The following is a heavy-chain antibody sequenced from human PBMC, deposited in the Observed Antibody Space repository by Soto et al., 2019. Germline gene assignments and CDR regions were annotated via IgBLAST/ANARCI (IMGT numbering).Heavy chain of an antibody. D-gene: IGHD3-22*01. Sequence: QVQLVESGGGLVKPGGSLRLSCAASGFTFSDYYMSWIRQAPGKGLEWVSYISSSGSTIYYADSVKGRFTISRDNAKNSLYLQMNSQRAEDTAVYYCARLDGNDYDSSGYYYYYYGMDVWGQGTTVTVSS. V-gene: IGHV3-11*01. CDR3: ARLDGNDYDSSGYYYYYYGMDV. CDR1: GFTFSDYY. CDR2: ISSSGSTI. J-gene: IGHJ6*02.